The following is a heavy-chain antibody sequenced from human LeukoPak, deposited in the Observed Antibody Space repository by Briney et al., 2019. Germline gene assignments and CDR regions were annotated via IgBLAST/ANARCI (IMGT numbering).Heavy chain of an antibody. Sequence: ASXKVSCKASGGTFISYAISWVRQAPGQGLEWMGGIIPIFGTANYAQKFQGRVTITADESTSTAYMELSSLRSEDTAVYYCARERSDYYGSGGYFDYWGQGTLVTVSS. D-gene: IGHD3-10*01. CDR2: IIPIFGTA. J-gene: IGHJ4*02. CDR3: ARERSDYYGSGGYFDY. V-gene: IGHV1-69*13. CDR1: GGTFISYA.